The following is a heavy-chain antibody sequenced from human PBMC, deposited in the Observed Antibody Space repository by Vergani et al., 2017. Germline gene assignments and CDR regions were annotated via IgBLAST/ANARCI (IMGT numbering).Heavy chain of an antibody. D-gene: IGHD2-2*01. CDR1: GFTFSSYG. V-gene: IGHV3-33*08. Sequence: VQLVESGGGLVKPGGSLRLSCAASGFTFSSYGMHWVRQAPGKGLEWVAVIWYDGSNKYYADSVKGRFTISRDNSKNTLYLQMNSLRAEDTAVYYCARDPDIVVVPAAPYYYYYYGMDVWGQGTTVTVSS. CDR2: IWYDGSNK. CDR3: ARDPDIVVVPAAPYYYYYYGMDV. J-gene: IGHJ6*02.